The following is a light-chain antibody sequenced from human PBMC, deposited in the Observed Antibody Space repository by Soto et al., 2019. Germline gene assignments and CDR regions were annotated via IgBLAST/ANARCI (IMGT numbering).Light chain of an antibody. V-gene: IGLV2-14*03. J-gene: IGLJ1*01. CDR1: SSDVGGYNY. CDR3: TSYTTSSTQV. CDR2: DVS. Sequence: SVLTQPASVSGSPGQPITIYCTGTSSDVGGYNYVSWYQQHPGKAPKLMIYDVSNRPSGVSNRFSGSKSGNTASLTISGLQAEDEADYYCTSYTTSSTQVFGTGTKVTVL.